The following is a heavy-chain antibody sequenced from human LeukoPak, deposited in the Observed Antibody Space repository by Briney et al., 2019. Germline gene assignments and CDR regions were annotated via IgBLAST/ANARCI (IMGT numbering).Heavy chain of an antibody. D-gene: IGHD6-19*01. CDR3: TSRRYSSGYYGMDV. J-gene: IGHJ6*02. V-gene: IGHV3-15*01. CDR2: IKSKTDGGTT. CDR1: GFTFSNAW. Sequence: PGGSLRLSCAASGFTFSNAWMSWVRQAPGKGLEWVGRIKSKTDGGTTDYAAPVKGRFTISRDDSKNTAYLQMNSLKTEDTAVYYCTSRRYSSGYYGMDVWGQGTTVTVSS.